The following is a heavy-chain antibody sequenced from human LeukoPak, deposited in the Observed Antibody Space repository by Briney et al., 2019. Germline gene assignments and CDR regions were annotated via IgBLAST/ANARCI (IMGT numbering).Heavy chain of an antibody. CDR2: IYYSGST. CDR3: ARAPIPYDRSRTDYRFDP. J-gene: IGHJ5*02. V-gene: IGHV4-59*01. CDR1: GGSISSYY. D-gene: IGHD3-16*01. Sequence: PSETLSLTCSVSGGSISSYYWSWIRRPPGKGLEWIGYIYYSGSTNYNPSLKSRVTISLDTSKSQFPLKLTSVTAADTAVYYCARAPIPYDRSRTDYRFDPWGQGTLVTVAS.